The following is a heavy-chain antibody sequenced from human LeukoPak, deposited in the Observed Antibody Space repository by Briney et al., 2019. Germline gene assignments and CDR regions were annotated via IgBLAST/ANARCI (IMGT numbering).Heavy chain of an antibody. V-gene: IGHV1-2*02. CDR1: GYTFTGYY. Sequence: ASVKVSCKASGYTFTGYYMHWVRQAPGLGFEWMGWINPKSGGTSYPQKFQGRLTMTRDTSISTAYMELSSLRSEDTAVYYCARGSYGMDVWGQGTTVTVSS. CDR2: INPKSGGT. J-gene: IGHJ6*02. CDR3: ARGSYGMDV.